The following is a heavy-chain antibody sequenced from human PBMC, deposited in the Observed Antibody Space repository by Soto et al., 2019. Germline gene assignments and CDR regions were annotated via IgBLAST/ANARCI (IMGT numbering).Heavy chain of an antibody. Sequence: GGSLRLSCAASGFTFSSYGMHWVRQAPGKGLEWVAVISYDGSNKYYADSVKGRFTISRDNSKNTLYLQMNSLRAEDTAVYYCAKDQDSLDYGPAIALVAFDYWGQGT. CDR3: AKDQDSLDYGPAIALVAFDY. J-gene: IGHJ4*02. CDR2: ISYDGSNK. CDR1: GFTFSSYG. D-gene: IGHD4-17*01. V-gene: IGHV3-30*18.